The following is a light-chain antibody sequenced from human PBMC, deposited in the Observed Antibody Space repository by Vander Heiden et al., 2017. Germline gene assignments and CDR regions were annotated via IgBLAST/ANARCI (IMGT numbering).Light chain of an antibody. J-gene: IGKJ1*01. CDR1: QSISSY. V-gene: IGKV1-39*01. CDR2: AAS. Sequence: DIQMTQSPSSLSASVGDRVTITCRASQSISSYLNWYQQKPGKAPKLLIYAASSLQSGVPSRFSGSGSGTDFPLTISMLQPEDFATYYCQQSDSTPWTFGQGTKVEIK. CDR3: QQSDSTPWT.